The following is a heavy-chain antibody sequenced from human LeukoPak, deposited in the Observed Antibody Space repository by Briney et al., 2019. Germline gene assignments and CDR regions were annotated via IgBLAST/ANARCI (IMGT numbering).Heavy chain of an antibody. D-gene: IGHD4-17*01. Sequence: SETLSLTCTVSGGSISSGGYYWSWIRQHPGKGLECIGYIYYRGSTYYNPSLKSRVTISVDTSKNQFSLKLSSVTAADTAVYYCARQAYDSGYDAFDIWGQGTMVTVSS. CDR3: ARQAYDSGYDAFDI. J-gene: IGHJ3*02. CDR2: IYYRGST. V-gene: IGHV4-31*03. CDR1: GGSISSGGYY.